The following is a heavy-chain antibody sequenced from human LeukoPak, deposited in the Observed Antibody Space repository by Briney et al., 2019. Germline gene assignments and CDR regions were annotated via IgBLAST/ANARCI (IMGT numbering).Heavy chain of an antibody. D-gene: IGHD6-13*01. CDR2: IWYDGSNK. CDR1: GFTFSSYG. CDR3: ARDSSWYSFDY. J-gene: IGHJ4*02. V-gene: IGHV3-33*01. Sequence: PGRSLRLSCAASGFTFSSYGMHWVRQAPGKGLEWVAVIWYDGSNKYYADSVKGRFTISRDNSKNTLYLQMNSLGAEDTAVYYCARDSSWYSFDYWGQGTLVTVSS.